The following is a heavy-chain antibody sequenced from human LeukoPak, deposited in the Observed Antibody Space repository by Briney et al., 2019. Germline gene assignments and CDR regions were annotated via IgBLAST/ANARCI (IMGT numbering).Heavy chain of an antibody. CDR1: GFTFSIYG. V-gene: IGHV3-30*18. J-gene: IGHJ4*02. Sequence: GGSLRLSCAASGFTFSIYGTHWVRQAPGKGLEWVAVIANDAKTTYYADSVKGRFTISRDNSKNTLYLQMNSLRAEDTAVYYCAKVIRGYSYDLYFDYWGQGTLVTVSS. CDR2: IANDAKTT. D-gene: IGHD5-18*01. CDR3: AKVIRGYSYDLYFDY.